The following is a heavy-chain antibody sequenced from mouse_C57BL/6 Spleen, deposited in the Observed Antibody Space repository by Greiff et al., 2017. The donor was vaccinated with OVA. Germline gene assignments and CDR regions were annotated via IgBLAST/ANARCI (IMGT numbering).Heavy chain of an antibody. CDR1: GYTFTSYW. Sequence: VQLQQPGAELVMPGASVKLSCKASGYTFTSYWMHWVKQRPGQGLEWIGEIDPSDSYTNYNQKFKGKSTLTVDKSSSTAYMQLSSLTSEDSAVYYCAGGGRYWGQGTTLTVSS. CDR2: IDPSDSYT. CDR3: AGGGRY. J-gene: IGHJ2*01. V-gene: IGHV1-69*01.